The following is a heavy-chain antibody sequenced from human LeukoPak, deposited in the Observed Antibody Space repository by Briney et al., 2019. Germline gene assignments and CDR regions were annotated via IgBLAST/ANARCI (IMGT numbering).Heavy chain of an antibody. Sequence: GGSLRLSCAAPGFTFSSYWMHWVRQAPGKGLVWVSRINTDGSSTSYADSVKGRFTISRDNAKNTLYLQMNSLRAEDTAVYYCARVGDYSDSSGYPGDYWGQGTLVTVSS. V-gene: IGHV3-74*01. CDR3: ARVGDYSDSSGYPGDY. D-gene: IGHD3-22*01. CDR2: INTDGSST. J-gene: IGHJ4*02. CDR1: GFTFSSYW.